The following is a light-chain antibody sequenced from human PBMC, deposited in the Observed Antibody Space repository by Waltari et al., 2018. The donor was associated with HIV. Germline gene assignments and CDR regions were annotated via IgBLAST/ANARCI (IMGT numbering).Light chain of an antibody. J-gene: IGLJ2*01. CDR3: SSYAGSNNWVV. Sequence: QSALTQPPSASGSPGQSVTISCTGTSSDVGGYNYVSWYQQHPGKAPKHMVYEVSKRPAGVPDRFSGSKSGNTASLTVSGLQAEDEADYYCSSYAGSNNWVVFGGGTKLTVL. CDR1: SSDVGGYNY. CDR2: EVS. V-gene: IGLV2-8*01.